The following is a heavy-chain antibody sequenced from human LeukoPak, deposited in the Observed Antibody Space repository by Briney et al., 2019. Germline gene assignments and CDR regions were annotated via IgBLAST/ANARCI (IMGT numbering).Heavy chain of an antibody. V-gene: IGHV3-64D*09. J-gene: IGHJ4*02. CDR2: ISNSGGSK. D-gene: IGHD6-19*01. CDR3: VKDRGTSGVLDF. Sequence: GGSLRLSCSASGFIFSNYAMHWVRQAPGKGLEYVSAISNSGGSKYYADSLKGRLTISRDNSSNTVYLEMSSLRDEDTAVYHCVKDRGTSGVLDFWGQGTLVTVSS. CDR1: GFIFSNYA.